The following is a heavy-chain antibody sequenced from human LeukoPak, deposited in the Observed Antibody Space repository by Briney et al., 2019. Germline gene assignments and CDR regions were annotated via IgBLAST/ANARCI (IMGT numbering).Heavy chain of an antibody. CDR3: ARERARQDGWFDP. J-gene: IGHJ5*02. V-gene: IGHV1-2*02. CDR1: GYTFTGYY. CDR2: INPNSGGT. Sequence: ASVKVSCKASGYTFTGYYMHWVRQAPGQGLEWMGWINPNSGGTNYAQKFQGRVTMTRDTSISTAYMELSRLRSDDTAVYYCARERARQDGWFDPWGQGTLVTVSS.